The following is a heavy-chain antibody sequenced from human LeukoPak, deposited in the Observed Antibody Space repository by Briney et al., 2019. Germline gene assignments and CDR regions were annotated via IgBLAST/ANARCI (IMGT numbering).Heavy chain of an antibody. D-gene: IGHD2-2*01. CDR1: RDSLSINSAA. V-gene: IGHV6-1*01. CDR2: TYYRSKWYN. Sequence: SQTLSLTCAISRDSLSINSAAWNCIRHSPSRGLEWLGRTYYRSKWYNDYAVSVKSRITINPDTSKNRFSLPLDSVTPEDTAVYYCARSGYQLLSWFDPWGQGTLVTVSS. CDR3: ARSGYQLLSWFDP. J-gene: IGHJ5*02.